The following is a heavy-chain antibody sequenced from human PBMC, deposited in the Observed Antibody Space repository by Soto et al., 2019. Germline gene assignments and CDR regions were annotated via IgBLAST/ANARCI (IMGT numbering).Heavy chain of an antibody. V-gene: IGHV3-23*01. CDR2: ISGSGGT. D-gene: IGHD3-10*01. Sequence: SLRLSCVASGFTFLNYDMHWVRQAPGKGLEWVAGISGSGGTFDANSVRGRFTISKDDSKNTLYLQMNSLRVEDTALYYCAKDRQGSGPDFDLWGRGTLVTVSS. J-gene: IGHJ2*01. CDR3: AKDRQGSGPDFDL. CDR1: GFTFLNYD.